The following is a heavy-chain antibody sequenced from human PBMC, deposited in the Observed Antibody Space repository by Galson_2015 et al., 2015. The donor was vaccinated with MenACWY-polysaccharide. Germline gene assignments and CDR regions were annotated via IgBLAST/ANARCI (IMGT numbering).Heavy chain of an antibody. CDR3: TRDPIRRGGATAYYYGMDV. Sequence: SLRLSCAASGFTFSSHWMHWVRQAPGKGLVWVSRINSDGSSITYADSVKGRFTISRDNAKNTLFLQMNSLRPEDTAVYYCTRDPIRRGGATAYYYGMDVWGQGTPVTVSS. J-gene: IGHJ6*02. CDR2: INSDGSSI. CDR1: GFTFSSHW. D-gene: IGHD1-26*01. V-gene: IGHV3-74*01.